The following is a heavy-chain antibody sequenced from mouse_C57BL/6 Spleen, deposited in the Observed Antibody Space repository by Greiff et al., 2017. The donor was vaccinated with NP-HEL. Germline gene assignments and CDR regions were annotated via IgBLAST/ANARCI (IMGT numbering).Heavy chain of an antibody. D-gene: IGHD1-1*01. Sequence: EVKLVESGGGLVQPGGSLSLSCAASGFTFTDYYMSWVRQPPGKALEWLGFIRNKANGYTTEYSASVKGRFTISRDNSQRILYLQMNALRAEDSATYDCASPLGSSYWYFDVWGTGTTVTVSS. CDR3: ASPLGSSYWYFDV. J-gene: IGHJ1*03. CDR2: IRNKANGYTT. CDR1: GFTFTDYY. V-gene: IGHV7-3*01.